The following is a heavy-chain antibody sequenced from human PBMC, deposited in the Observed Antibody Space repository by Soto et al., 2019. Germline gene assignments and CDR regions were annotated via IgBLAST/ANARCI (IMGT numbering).Heavy chain of an antibody. Sequence: SETLSLTCAVYGGSFSGYYWSWIRQPPGKGLEWIGEINHSGSTNYNPSLKSRVTISVDTSKNQFSLKLSSVTAADTAVYYCARARITMVRGVKRPYYFDYWGQGTLVTVSS. CDR2: INHSGST. CDR1: GGSFSGYY. CDR3: ARARITMVRGVKRPYYFDY. V-gene: IGHV4-34*01. J-gene: IGHJ4*02. D-gene: IGHD3-10*01.